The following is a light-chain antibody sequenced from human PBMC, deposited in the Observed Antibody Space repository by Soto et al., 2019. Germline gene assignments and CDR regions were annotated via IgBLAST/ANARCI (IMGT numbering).Light chain of an antibody. V-gene: IGLV3-21*02. CDR3: QVWDRSSANVI. CDR1: NIGSEKS. Sequence: SYELTQPPSVSVAPGQPARIACGGTNIGSEKSVHWYQQKPGQAPVLVVYDDSDRPSGIPERFSGSNSGDTATLIISRVEAGDEADYYCQVWDRSSANVIFGGWTKLTVL. CDR2: DDS. J-gene: IGLJ2*01.